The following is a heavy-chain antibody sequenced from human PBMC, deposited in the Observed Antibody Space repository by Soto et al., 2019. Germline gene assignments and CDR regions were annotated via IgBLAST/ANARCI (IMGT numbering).Heavy chain of an antibody. Sequence: QVQLVQSGAEVKKPGSSVKVSCKASGGTFSSYAISWVRQAPGQGLEWMGGIIPIFGTANYAQKFQGRVTVTADESTSTAYMEQSSLRSEDTAVYYCASKGDIVVVEGAGGRGWFDPWGQGTLVTVSS. J-gene: IGHJ5*02. CDR2: IIPIFGTA. CDR1: GGTFSSYA. D-gene: IGHD2-15*01. V-gene: IGHV1-69*12. CDR3: ASKGDIVVVEGAGGRGWFDP.